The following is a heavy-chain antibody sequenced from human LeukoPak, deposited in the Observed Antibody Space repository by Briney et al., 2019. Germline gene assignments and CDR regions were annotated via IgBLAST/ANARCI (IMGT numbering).Heavy chain of an antibody. Sequence: PGGSLRLSCAASGFTFSSYWMSWVRQAPGKGLEWVSAISGSDSTYYADSVKGRFTISRDNSKNTLYLQMNSLRAEDTAIYYCAKGVRFLDWWILDYWGQGSLVTVSS. D-gene: IGHD3-9*01. CDR1: GFTFSSYW. V-gene: IGHV3-23*01. CDR3: AKGVRFLDWWILDY. CDR2: ISGSDST. J-gene: IGHJ4*02.